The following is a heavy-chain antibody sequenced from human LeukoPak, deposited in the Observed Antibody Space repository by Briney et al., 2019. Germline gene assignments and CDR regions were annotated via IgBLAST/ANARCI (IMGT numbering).Heavy chain of an antibody. Sequence: SETLSLTCTVSGGSISSGGYYWSWIRQHPGKGLEWIGYIYYSGSTYYNPSLKSRVTISVDTSKNQFSLKLSSVTAADTAVYYCARSPYGDNVVRYWGQGTLVTVSS. CDR3: ARSPYGDNVVRY. V-gene: IGHV4-31*03. D-gene: IGHD4-23*01. J-gene: IGHJ4*02. CDR1: GGSISSGGYY. CDR2: IYYSGST.